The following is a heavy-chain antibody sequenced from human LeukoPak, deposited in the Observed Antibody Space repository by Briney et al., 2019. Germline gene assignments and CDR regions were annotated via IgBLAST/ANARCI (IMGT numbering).Heavy chain of an antibody. CDR1: GYSISSGYY. Sequence: SETLSLTCTVSGYSISSGYYWGWIRQPPGKGLEWIGSIYHSGSTYYNPSLKSRVTISVDTSKNQFSLKLSSVTAADTAVYYCASIGFLGYGSGSYPIAHYFDYWGQGTLVTVSS. CDR3: ASIGFLGYGSGSYPIAHYFDY. CDR2: IYHSGST. V-gene: IGHV4-38-2*02. J-gene: IGHJ4*02. D-gene: IGHD3-10*01.